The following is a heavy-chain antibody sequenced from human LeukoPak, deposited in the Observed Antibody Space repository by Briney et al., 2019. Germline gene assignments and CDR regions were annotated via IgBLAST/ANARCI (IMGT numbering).Heavy chain of an antibody. Sequence: SETLSLTCAVYGGSFSGYYWSWIRQPPGKGLEWTGEINHSGSTNYNPSLKSRVTLSVDTSKNQFSLKLSSVTAADTAVYYCARESAGSCDYWGQGTLVTVSS. CDR3: ARESAGSCDY. J-gene: IGHJ4*02. V-gene: IGHV4-34*01. CDR1: GGSFSGYY. D-gene: IGHD3-10*01. CDR2: INHSGST.